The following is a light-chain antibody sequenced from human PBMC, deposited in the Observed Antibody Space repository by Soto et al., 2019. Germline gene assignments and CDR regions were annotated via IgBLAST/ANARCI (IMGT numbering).Light chain of an antibody. CDR1: QSISSW. Sequence: DIQMTQSPSTLSASVGDRVTITCRASQSISSWLAWYQQKPGKAPKLLIYKASSLESGVPSRFSGSGSGTEFTLTISSLQPDDFAPYYCQQYNSYLLTFCGGTKVEIK. CDR3: QQYNSYLLT. J-gene: IGKJ4*01. CDR2: KAS. V-gene: IGKV1-5*03.